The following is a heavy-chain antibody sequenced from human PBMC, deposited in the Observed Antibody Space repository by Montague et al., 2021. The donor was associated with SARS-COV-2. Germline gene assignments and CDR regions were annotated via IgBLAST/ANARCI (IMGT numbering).Heavy chain of an antibody. D-gene: IGHD2-15*01. J-gene: IGHJ4*02. V-gene: IGHV3-30*04. CDR2: ISYDGSNK. Sequence: SLRLSCAASGFTFSSYAMHWVRQAPGKGLEWVAVISYDGSNKYYADSVKGRFTISRDNSKKTLYLQMNSLRAEDTAVYYCARDLAVVTATAFDYWGQGTLVTVSS. CDR3: ARDLAVVTATAFDY. CDR1: GFTFSSYA.